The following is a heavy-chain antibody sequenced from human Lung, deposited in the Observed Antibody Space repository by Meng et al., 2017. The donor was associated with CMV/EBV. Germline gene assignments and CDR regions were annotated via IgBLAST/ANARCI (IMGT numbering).Heavy chain of an antibody. J-gene: IGHJ6*02. Sequence: SXAASGFSFSSYAMTWVRQAPGTGLEWVSSISGVDGSTYYTDAGKGRFTISRDNSKNTLYLQIDSLRAEDTAVYYCAKNYYDFWSGSFSPSNSLDSXGQGXTVTVSS. CDR1: GFSFSSYA. CDR3: AKNYYDFWSGSFSPSNSLDS. V-gene: IGHV3-23*01. CDR2: ISGVDGST. D-gene: IGHD3-3*01.